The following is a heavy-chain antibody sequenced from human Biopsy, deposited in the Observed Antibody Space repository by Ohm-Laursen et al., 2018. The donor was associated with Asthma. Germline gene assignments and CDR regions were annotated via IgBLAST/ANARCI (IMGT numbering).Heavy chain of an antibody. CDR2: INSVFGTT. CDR1: GGTFNTYV. CDR3: ARKAGSCISRTCYSLDF. V-gene: IGHV1-69*01. J-gene: IGHJ4*02. D-gene: IGHD2-2*01. Sequence: SVKVSCKSLGGTFNTYVIGWARQAPGQGLEGMGGINSVFGTTTYPQKFQDRVTITADDSTSTVYMELSSLRSEDTAVYYCARKAGSCISRTCYSLDFWGQGTLVTVSS.